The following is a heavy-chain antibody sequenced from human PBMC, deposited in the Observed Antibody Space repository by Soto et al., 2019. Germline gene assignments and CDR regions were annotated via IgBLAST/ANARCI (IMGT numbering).Heavy chain of an antibody. D-gene: IGHD3-22*01. CDR3: ARDCDYDSSGYYLSYYFDY. Sequence: QVQLVESGGGVVQPGRSLRLSCAASGFTFSSYGMHWVRQAPGKGLEWVAVIWYDGSNKYYADSVKGRFTISRDNSKNTLYLQMNSLRAEDTAVYYCARDCDYDSSGYYLSYYFDYWGQGTLVTVSS. J-gene: IGHJ4*02. CDR1: GFTFSSYG. V-gene: IGHV3-33*01. CDR2: IWYDGSNK.